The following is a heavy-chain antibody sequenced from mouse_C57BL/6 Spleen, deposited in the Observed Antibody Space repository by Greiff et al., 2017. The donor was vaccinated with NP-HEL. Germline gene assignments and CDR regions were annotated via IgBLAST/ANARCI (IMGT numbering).Heavy chain of an antibody. D-gene: IGHD2-4*01. CDR1: GYTFTSYW. V-gene: IGHV1-69*01. J-gene: IGHJ3*01. CDR3: ARGDYDDGAWFAY. CDR2: IDPSDSYT. Sequence: VQLQQSGAELVMPGASVKLSCKASGYTFTSYWMHWVKQRPGQGLEWIGEIDPSDSYTNYNQKFKGKSTLTVDKSSSTAYMQLSSLTSEDSAVYYCARGDYDDGAWFAYWGQGTLVTVSA.